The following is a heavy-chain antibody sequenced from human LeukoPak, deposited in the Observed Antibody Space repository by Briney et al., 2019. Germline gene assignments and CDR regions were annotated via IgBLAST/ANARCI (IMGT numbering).Heavy chain of an antibody. CDR2: ISGSGGST. D-gene: IGHD1-26*01. CDR1: GFTFSNYA. J-gene: IGHJ4*02. Sequence: GSLRLSCAASGFTFSNYAMNWVRQAPGKGLEWVSTISGSGGSTYYADSVKGRFTISRDNCKNTLYLQMNSLRAEDTAVYYCAKDRVGAGDFDFWGQGTLVTVSS. V-gene: IGHV3-23*01. CDR3: AKDRVGAGDFDF.